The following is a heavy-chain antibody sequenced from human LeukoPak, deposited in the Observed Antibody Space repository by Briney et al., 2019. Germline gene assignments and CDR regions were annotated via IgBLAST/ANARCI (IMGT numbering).Heavy chain of an antibody. V-gene: IGHV1-18*01. CDR1: VYTFTSYG. CDR2: ISAYNGNT. CDR3: ARGWFGELLYPY. D-gene: IGHD3-10*01. J-gene: IGHJ4*02. Sequence: ASVKVSCKASVYTFTSYGISWVRQAPGQGLEWMGWISAYNGNTNYAQKLQGRVTMTTDTSTSTVYMELRSLRSDDTAVYYCARGWFGELLYPYWGQGTLVTVSS.